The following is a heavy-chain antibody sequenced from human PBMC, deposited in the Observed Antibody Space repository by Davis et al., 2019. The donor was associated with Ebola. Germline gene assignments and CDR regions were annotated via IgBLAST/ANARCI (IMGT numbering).Heavy chain of an antibody. CDR1: GGSVSSGSYY. J-gene: IGHJ5*02. CDR3: ARGEVVVVPAAIYNWFDP. V-gene: IGHV4-61*01. Sequence: SETLSLTCTVSGGSVSSGSYYWSWIRQPPGKGLEWIGYIYHSGRTYYNPSLKSRVTISVDRSKNQFSLKLSSMTAADTAVYYCARGEVVVVPAAIYNWFDPWGQGTLVTVSS. D-gene: IGHD2-2*02. CDR2: IYHSGRT.